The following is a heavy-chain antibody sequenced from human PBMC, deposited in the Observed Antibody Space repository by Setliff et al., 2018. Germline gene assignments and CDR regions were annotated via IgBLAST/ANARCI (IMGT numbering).Heavy chain of an antibody. V-gene: IGHV3-48*03. Sequence: GESLKISCAASGFTFRSYEMNWVRQAPGKGLEWVSYISSSSSTIYYADSVKGRFTISRDNAKKSLYLQMNSLRAEDTAVYYCARDRRPFNWGGNDAFDIWGQGTMVTVSS. CDR2: ISSSSSTI. J-gene: IGHJ3*02. CDR3: ARDRRPFNWGGNDAFDI. CDR1: GFTFRSYE. D-gene: IGHD7-27*01.